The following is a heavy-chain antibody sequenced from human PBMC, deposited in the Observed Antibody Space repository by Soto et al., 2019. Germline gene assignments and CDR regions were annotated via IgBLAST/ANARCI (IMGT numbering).Heavy chain of an antibody. V-gene: IGHV2-5*02. D-gene: IGHD5-12*01. CDR3: AHRSRGYAYYFDQ. CDR2: IFWDDDK. J-gene: IGHJ4*02. CDR1: GFSLSTRGVG. Sequence: QITLKESGPTLVKPTQTLTLTCSFSGFSLSTRGVGVGWIRQPPGKALEWLALIFWDDDKWYSPSLRSRLTITEDPSKSQVVLTIANLDPVDTATYYCAHRSRGYAYYFDQWGQGTLVTVSS.